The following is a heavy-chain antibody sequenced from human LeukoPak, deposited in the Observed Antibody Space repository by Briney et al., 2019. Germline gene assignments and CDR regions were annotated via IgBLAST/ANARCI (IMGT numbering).Heavy chain of an antibody. CDR1: GYTFTSYD. CDR2: MNPNSGNT. J-gene: IGHJ6*02. D-gene: IGHD6-13*01. CDR3: AREKVAAGYYYYGMDV. Sequence: ASVKVSCKASGYTFTSYDINWVRQATGQGREWMGWMNPNSGNTGYAQKFQGRVTMTRNTSISTAYMELSSLRSEDTAVYYCAREKVAAGYYYYGMDVWGQGTTVTVSS. V-gene: IGHV1-8*01.